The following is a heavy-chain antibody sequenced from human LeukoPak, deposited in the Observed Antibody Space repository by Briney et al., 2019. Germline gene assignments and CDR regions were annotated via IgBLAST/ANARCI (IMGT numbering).Heavy chain of an antibody. Sequence: SVKVSCKASGGTFSSYAIGWVRQAPGHGLEWMGGVIAIFGTANYAQKFQPRVTITADESTSTAYMELSSLRSEDTAVYYCARGSLLVYRNWFDPWGQGTLVTVSS. D-gene: IGHD2-8*01. CDR3: ARGSLLVYRNWFDP. CDR1: GGTFSSYA. V-gene: IGHV1-69*13. J-gene: IGHJ5*02. CDR2: VIAIFGTA.